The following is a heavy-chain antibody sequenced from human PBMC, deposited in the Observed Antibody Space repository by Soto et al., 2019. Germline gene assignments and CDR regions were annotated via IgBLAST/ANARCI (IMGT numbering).Heavy chain of an antibody. J-gene: IGHJ4*02. V-gene: IGHV3-30*18. CDR2: ISYDGSNK. D-gene: IGHD3-3*01. CDR1: GFTFSSYC. Sequence: QVQLVESGGGVVQPGRSLRLSCAASGFTFSSYCMHWVRQAPGKGLEWVAVISYDGSNKYYADSVKGRFTISRDNSKSSLYLQMNSLRAEDTAVYYGAQSQRVLEWLLLDYWGQGTLVTVSS. CDR3: AQSQRVLEWLLLDY.